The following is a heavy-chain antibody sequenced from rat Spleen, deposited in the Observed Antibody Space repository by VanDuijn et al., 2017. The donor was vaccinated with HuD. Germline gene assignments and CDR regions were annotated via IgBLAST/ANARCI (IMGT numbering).Heavy chain of an antibody. Sequence: EVQLVESGGGLVQPGRSLKLSCAASGFTFSNYGMHWIRQAPTKGLEWVASISPSGGSTYYRDSVKGRFTISRDNAENTVYLQMNSLKSEDTATYYCAKDHYGGYPFAYWGQGTLVTVSS. CDR2: ISPSGGST. J-gene: IGHJ3*01. V-gene: IGHV5-19*01. D-gene: IGHD1-11*01. CDR1: GFTFSNYG. CDR3: AKDHYGGYPFAY.